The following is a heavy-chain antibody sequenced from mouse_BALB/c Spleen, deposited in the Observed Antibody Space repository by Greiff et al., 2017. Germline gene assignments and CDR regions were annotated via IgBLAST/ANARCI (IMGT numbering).Heavy chain of an antibody. V-gene: IGHV1-87*01. J-gene: IGHJ4*01. Sequence: QVQLQQSGAELARPGASVKLSCKASGYTFTSYWMQWVKQRPGQGLEWIGAIYPGDGDTRYTQKFKGKATLTADKSSSTAYMQLSSLASEDSAVYYCARRRSSYAMDYWGQGTSVTVSS. CDR3: ARRRSSYAMDY. CDR1: GYTFTSYW. CDR2: IYPGDGDT.